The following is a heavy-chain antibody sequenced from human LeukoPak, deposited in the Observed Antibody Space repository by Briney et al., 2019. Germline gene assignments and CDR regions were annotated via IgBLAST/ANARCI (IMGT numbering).Heavy chain of an antibody. CDR2: ITGTGRNT. CDR1: GCSFSNYA. Sequence: GGSLRLSCSASGCSFSNYAMHWVRQAPGRGLEYVSAITGTGRNTYYADSVKGRFTISRDNSKNTLYLQMSSLRAEDTAVYYCVKDGTNSSSWYYYFGYWGQGTLVTVSS. J-gene: IGHJ4*02. V-gene: IGHV3-64D*06. CDR3: VKDGTNSSSWYYYFGY. D-gene: IGHD6-13*01.